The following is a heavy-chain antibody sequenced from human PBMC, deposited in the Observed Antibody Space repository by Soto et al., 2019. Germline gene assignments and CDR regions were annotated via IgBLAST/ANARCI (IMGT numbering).Heavy chain of an antibody. J-gene: IGHJ4*02. V-gene: IGHV3-23*01. CDR2: ISGSGGST. CDR3: AKVRYGSGWYVCGGDCYPFDY. D-gene: IGHD2-21*01. CDR1: GFTFSSYA. Sequence: GGSLRLSCAASGFTFSSYAMSWVRQAPGKGLEWVSAISGSGGSTYYADSVKGRFTISRDNSKNTLYLQMNSLRAEDTAVYYCAKVRYGSGWYVCGGDCYPFDYWGQGTLVTVSS.